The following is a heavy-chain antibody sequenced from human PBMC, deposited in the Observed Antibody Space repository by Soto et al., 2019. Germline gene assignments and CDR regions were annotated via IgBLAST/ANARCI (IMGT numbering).Heavy chain of an antibody. D-gene: IGHD6-19*01. CDR3: ARAGIAVAGSFDY. CDR1: GGSINNSPNF. V-gene: IGHV4-39*07. Sequence: SETLSLTCSVSGGSINNSPNFWGCIRQPPGKGLEWVASIFYRGTTYYNPSLKSRVTISVDTSKNQFSLKLSSVTAADTAVYYCARAGIAVAGSFDYWGQGTLVTVSS. J-gene: IGHJ4*02. CDR2: IFYRGTT.